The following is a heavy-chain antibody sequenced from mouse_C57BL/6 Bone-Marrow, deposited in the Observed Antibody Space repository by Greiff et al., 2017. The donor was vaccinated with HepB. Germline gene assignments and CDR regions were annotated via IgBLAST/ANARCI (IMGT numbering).Heavy chain of an antibody. CDR2: IYPGSGNT. Sequence: QVQLQQSGAELVRPGASVKLSCKASGYTFTDYYINWVKQRPGQGLEWIARIYPGSGNTYYNEKFKGKATLTAEKSSSTAYMQLSSLTSEDSAVYFCARSPYYGFDYWGQGTTLTVSS. CDR3: ARSPYYGFDY. V-gene: IGHV1-76*01. D-gene: IGHD1-1*01. CDR1: GYTFTDYY. J-gene: IGHJ2*01.